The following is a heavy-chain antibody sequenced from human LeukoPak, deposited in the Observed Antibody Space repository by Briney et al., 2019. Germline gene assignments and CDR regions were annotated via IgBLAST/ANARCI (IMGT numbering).Heavy chain of an antibody. V-gene: IGHV4-59*01. Sequence: SETLSLTCTVSGGSISSYYWSWIRQPPGKGLEWIGYIYYTGSTNYNPSLKSRVAISVDTSKNQFSLKLNSVTAADTAVYYCARGDVLLWLAELLSGWFDSWGQGTLVTVSS. CDR1: GGSISSYY. CDR3: ARGDVLLWLAELLSGWFDS. D-gene: IGHD3-10*01. CDR2: IYYTGST. J-gene: IGHJ5*01.